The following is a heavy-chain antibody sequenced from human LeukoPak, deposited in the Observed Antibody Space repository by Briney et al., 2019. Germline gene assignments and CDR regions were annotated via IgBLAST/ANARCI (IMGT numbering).Heavy chain of an antibody. CDR3: ATNMGF. D-gene: IGHD2/OR15-2a*01. J-gene: IGHJ4*02. CDR2: IYSGGST. V-gene: IGHV3-53*01. Sequence: GGSLRLSCAASGFTVGNXYMKWIRQAPGKGLEWVSLIYSGGSTYYADSVKGRFTISRDSSKNTLYLQVNSLRVEDTAVYYCATNMGFWGQGTLVTVSS. CDR1: GFTVGNXY.